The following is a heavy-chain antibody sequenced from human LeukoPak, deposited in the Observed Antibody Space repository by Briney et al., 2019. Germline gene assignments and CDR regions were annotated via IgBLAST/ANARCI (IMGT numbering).Heavy chain of an antibody. CDR3: ARGGYSGSYYRFD. CDR1: GFIFTNYW. J-gene: IGHJ4*02. V-gene: IGHV3-74*01. D-gene: IGHD1-26*01. Sequence: GGSLRLSCVSSGFIFTNYWMHWVRHVPGKGLVWVGRIDKEGSAASYAESVKGRFTISRDNVKSTVYLQMNSLTAEDTAVYHFARGGYSGSYYRFDWGQGTLVTVSS. CDR2: IDKEGSAA.